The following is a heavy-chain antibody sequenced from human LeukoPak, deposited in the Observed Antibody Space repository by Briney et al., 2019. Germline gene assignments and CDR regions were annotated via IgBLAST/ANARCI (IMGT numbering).Heavy chain of an antibody. CDR3: ARDTGSGYDFGVEYYFDY. Sequence: ASVKVSCKASGGTFISYAISWVRQAPGQGLEWMGRIIPILGIANYAQKFQGRVTITADKSTSTAYMELSSLRSEDTAVYYCARDTGSGYDFGVEYYFDYWGQGTLSPSPQ. D-gene: IGHD5-12*01. J-gene: IGHJ4*02. V-gene: IGHV1-69*04. CDR2: IIPILGIA. CDR1: GGTFISYA.